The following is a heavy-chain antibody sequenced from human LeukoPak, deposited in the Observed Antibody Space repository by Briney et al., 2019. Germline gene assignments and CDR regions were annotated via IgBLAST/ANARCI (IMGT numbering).Heavy chain of an antibody. J-gene: IGHJ4*02. CDR3: ASYSYYYDSSGYFDY. CDR2: IYYSGST. CDR1: GGSISSYY. V-gene: IGHV4-59*01. D-gene: IGHD3-22*01. Sequence: SETLSLTCTVSGGSISSYYWSWIRQPPGKGLEWIGYIYYSGSTNYNPSLKSRVAISVDTSKNQFSLKLSSVTAADTAVYYCASYSYYYDSSGYFDYWGQGTLVTVSS.